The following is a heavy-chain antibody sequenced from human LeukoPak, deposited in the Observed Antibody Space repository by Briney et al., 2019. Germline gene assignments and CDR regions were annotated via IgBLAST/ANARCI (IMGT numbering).Heavy chain of an antibody. CDR3: AKATGTTLRFSRMDV. J-gene: IGHJ6*02. CDR1: GFTFSSYG. V-gene: IGHV3-30*18. D-gene: IGHD4-17*01. CDR2: ISYDGSNK. Sequence: GRSPRLSRAASGFTFSSYGMHLGRQAPGQGLGGGAGISYDGSNKYYADSVKGRFTISRDNSKNTLYLQMNSLRAEDTAVYYCAKATGTTLRFSRMDVWGQGTTVTVSS.